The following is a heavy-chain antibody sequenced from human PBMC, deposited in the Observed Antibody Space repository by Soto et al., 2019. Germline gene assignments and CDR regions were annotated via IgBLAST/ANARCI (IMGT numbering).Heavy chain of an antibody. CDR2: IYHSGST. J-gene: IGHJ2*01. V-gene: IGHV4-30-2*01. CDR3: ARHKVLLWSYPPVGYFDL. D-gene: IGHD3-10*01. Sequence: QLQLQESGSGLVKPSQTLSLTCAVSGGSISSGGYSWSWIRQPPGKGLEWIGYIYHSGSTYYNPXXKSRVAISVDXXKXQXXLKLGSVTAADTAVYYCARHKVLLWSYPPVGYFDLWGRGTLVTVSS. CDR1: GGSISSGGYS.